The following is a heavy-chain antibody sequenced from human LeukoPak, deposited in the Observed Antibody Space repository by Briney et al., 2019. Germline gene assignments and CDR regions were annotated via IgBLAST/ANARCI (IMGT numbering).Heavy chain of an antibody. CDR2: ISYDGSNK. D-gene: IGHD2-15*01. CDR1: GFTFSSYG. CDR3: AKDLLVVVDYYYYGMDV. V-gene: IGHV3-30*18. Sequence: PGGSLRLSCAASGFTFSSYGMHWVRQAPGKGLEWVALISYDGSNKYYADSVKGRFTISRDNSKNTLYLQMNSLRAEDTAVYYCAKDLLVVVDYYYYGMDVWGQGTTVTVSS. J-gene: IGHJ6*02.